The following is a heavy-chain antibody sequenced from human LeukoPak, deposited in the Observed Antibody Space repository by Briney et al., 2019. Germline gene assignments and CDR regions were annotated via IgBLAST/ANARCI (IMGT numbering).Heavy chain of an antibody. CDR3: AITTGQT. J-gene: IGHJ5*02. CDR2: ISYDGSNK. Sequence: PGGSLRLSCAASGFTFSSYGMHWVRQAPGKGLEWVAVISYDGSNKYYADSVKGRFTISRDNAKNSLYLQMNSLRAEDTAVYYCAITTGQTWGQGTLVTVSS. V-gene: IGHV3-30*12. D-gene: IGHD1-1*01. CDR1: GFTFSSYG.